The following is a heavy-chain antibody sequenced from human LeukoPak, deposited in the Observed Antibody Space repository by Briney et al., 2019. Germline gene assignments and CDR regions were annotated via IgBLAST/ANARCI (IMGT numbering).Heavy chain of an antibody. Sequence: ASVKVSCKASGGTFSSYAISWVRQAPGQGLEWMGRVIPILGKANYAQKFQGRITITTDESTSTAYMELSSLRSEDTAVYYCARGHDYGDYGGLWFDPWGQGTLVTVSS. CDR1: GGTFSSYA. D-gene: IGHD4-17*01. CDR3: ARGHDYGDYGGLWFDP. V-gene: IGHV1-69*11. CDR2: VIPILGKA. J-gene: IGHJ5*02.